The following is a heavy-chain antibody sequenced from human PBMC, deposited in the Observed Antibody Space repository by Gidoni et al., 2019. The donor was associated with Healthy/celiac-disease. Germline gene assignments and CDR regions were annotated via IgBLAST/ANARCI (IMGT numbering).Heavy chain of an antibody. V-gene: IGHV4-30-2*01. CDR1: GGSISSGGYS. Sequence: QLQLQESGSGLPKPSQTLSLPCAVSGGSISSGGYSWSWIRQPPGKGMEWIGYIYHSGSTYYNPSLKSRVTISVDRSKNQFSLKLSSVTAADTAVYYCARVSREDSPFDYWGQGTLVTVSS. CDR3: ARVSREDSPFDY. J-gene: IGHJ4*02. CDR2: IYHSGST. D-gene: IGHD5-18*01.